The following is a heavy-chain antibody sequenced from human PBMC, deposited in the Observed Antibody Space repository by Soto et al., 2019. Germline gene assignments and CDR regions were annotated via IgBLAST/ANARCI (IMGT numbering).Heavy chain of an antibody. V-gene: IGHV3-30*18. CDR3: AKGVVPAADNWFDP. Sequence: ESGGGVVQPGRSLRLSCAASGFTFSSYGMHWVRQAPGKGLEWVAVISYDGSNKYYADSVKGRFTISRDNSKNTLYLQMNSLRAEDTAVYYCAKGVVPAADNWFDPWGQGTLVTVSS. CDR1: GFTFSSYG. D-gene: IGHD2-2*01. J-gene: IGHJ5*02. CDR2: ISYDGSNK.